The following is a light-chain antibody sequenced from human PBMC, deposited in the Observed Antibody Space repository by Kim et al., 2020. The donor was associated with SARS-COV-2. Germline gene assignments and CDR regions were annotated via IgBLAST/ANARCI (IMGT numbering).Light chain of an antibody. Sequence: GQRFTTSCTGSTSNIGGNYVHWYQLLPGTAPRLLIFDNTNRPSGVPGRFSGSKSGSSASLAITGLQSEDEGDYYCQSYDSSLTALVFGGGTQLTVL. V-gene: IGLV1-40*01. J-gene: IGLJ2*01. CDR3: QSYDSSLTALV. CDR2: DNT. CDR1: TSNIGGNY.